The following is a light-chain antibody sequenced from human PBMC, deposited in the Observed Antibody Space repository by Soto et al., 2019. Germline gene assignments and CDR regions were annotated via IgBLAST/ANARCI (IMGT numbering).Light chain of an antibody. CDR3: QQRSTWPLT. CDR1: QSVSSY. J-gene: IGKJ4*01. Sequence: EIVLTQSPATLSLSPGERATLSCRATQSVSSYLAWYQHKPGQAPRLPIYDASNRATGIPARFSGSGSGTDFTLTISSLETEDFAVYYCQQRSTWPLTFGGGTKVVIK. V-gene: IGKV3-11*01. CDR2: DAS.